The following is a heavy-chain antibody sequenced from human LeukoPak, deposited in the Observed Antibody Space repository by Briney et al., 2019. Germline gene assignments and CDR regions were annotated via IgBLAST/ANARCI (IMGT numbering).Heavy chain of an antibody. V-gene: IGHV4-39*07. CDR3: ARGQGTVTTH. CDR2: IYYSGST. Sequence: SETLSLTCTVSGGSISSSIYYWGWIRQPPGKGLEWIGSIYYSGSTYYNPSLKSRVTISLDTSKNQFSLKLTSVTAADTAVYYCARGQGTVTTHWGQGTLVTVSS. D-gene: IGHD4-17*01. J-gene: IGHJ4*02. CDR1: GGSISSSIYY.